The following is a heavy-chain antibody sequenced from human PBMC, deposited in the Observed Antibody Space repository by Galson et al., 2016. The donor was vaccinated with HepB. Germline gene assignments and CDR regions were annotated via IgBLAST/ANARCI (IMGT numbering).Heavy chain of an antibody. CDR3: AKRPYSYGWHYGMDV. Sequence: SLRLSCAGSGFIFSTYAMNWVRQAPGKGLEWVSSITSGGTTYYADSVKGRFTISRDNSKNILYLQMKSLRDEDTAVYYCAKRPYSYGWHYGMDVWGQGTTVTVSS. CDR2: ITSGGTT. J-gene: IGHJ6*02. V-gene: IGHV3-23*01. CDR1: GFIFSTYA. D-gene: IGHD5-18*01.